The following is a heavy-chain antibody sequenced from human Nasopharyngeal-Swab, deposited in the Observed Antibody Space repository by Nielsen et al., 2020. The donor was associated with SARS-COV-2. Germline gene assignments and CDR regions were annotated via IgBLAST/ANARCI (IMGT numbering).Heavy chain of an antibody. Sequence: ASVKVSCKASGYTFTSYYMHWVRQAPGQGLEWMGIINPNGGSTSYAQKFQGRVTMTRDTFTSTVYMELSSLRSEDTAVYYCARGGIGAARPPNYYYYGMDVWGQGTTVTVSS. V-gene: IGHV1-46*01. CDR1: GYTFTSYY. CDR2: INPNGGST. CDR3: ARGGIGAARPPNYYYYGMDV. J-gene: IGHJ6*02. D-gene: IGHD6-6*01.